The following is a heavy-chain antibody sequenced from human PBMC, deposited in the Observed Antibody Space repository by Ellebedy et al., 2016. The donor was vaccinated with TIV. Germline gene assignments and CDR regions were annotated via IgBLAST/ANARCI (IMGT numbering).Heavy chain of an antibody. J-gene: IGHJ2*01. CDR2: INTNSGGT. CDR1: GYTFTGYY. V-gene: IGHV1-2*02. Sequence: AASVKVTCKASGYTFTGYYMHWVRPAPGQGVAWMGWINTNSGGTNYAQKFQGRVTMTRDTSISTAYMELSKLRADDTAGYYCARAPPLHCSGGSCSHPLYFDRWGRGTLVTVSS. CDR3: ARAPPLHCSGGSCSHPLYFDR. D-gene: IGHD2-15*01.